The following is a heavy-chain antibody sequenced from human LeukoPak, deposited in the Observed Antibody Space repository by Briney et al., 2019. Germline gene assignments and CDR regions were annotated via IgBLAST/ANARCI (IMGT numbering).Heavy chain of an antibody. J-gene: IGHJ5*02. D-gene: IGHD6-13*01. CDR1: GGTFSSYA. V-gene: IGHV1-69*01. CDR2: IIPIFGTA. CDR3: AREARIAAAGPPDWFDP. Sequence: GSSVKVSCKASGGTFSSYASSWVRQAPGQGLEWMGGIIPIFGTANYAQKFQGRVTITADESTSTAYMELSSLRSEDTAVYYCAREARIAAAGPPDWFDPWGQGTLVTVSS.